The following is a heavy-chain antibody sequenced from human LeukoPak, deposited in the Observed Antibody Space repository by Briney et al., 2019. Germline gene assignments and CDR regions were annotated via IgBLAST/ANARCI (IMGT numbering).Heavy chain of an antibody. V-gene: IGHV3-48*03. CDR3: ARDNPGSEHYYGSGSGYMDV. CDR2: ISSSGSII. J-gene: IGHJ6*03. CDR1: GFTFSSYE. D-gene: IGHD3-10*01. Sequence: GGSLRLSCAASGFTFSSYEMNWVRQAPGKGLEWVSHISSSGSIIYYADSVKGRFTISRDNAKNSLYLQMNSLRAEDTAVYYCARDNPGSEHYYGSGSGYMDVWGKGTTVTISS.